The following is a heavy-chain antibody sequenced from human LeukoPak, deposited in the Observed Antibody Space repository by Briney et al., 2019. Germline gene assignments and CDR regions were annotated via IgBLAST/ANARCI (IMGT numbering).Heavy chain of an antibody. CDR1: GFTFSNYA. J-gene: IGHJ4*02. V-gene: IGHV3-21*04. CDR2: LSSRSRYI. D-gene: IGHD1-26*01. CDR3: AKGGAQV. Sequence: GGSLRLSCAASGFTFSNYAMTWVRQAPGKGLEWVSSLSSRSRYIYYADSVRGRFIISRDSSKNMLYLQMNSLRVEDTAVYYCAKGGAQVGGQGTLVTVSS.